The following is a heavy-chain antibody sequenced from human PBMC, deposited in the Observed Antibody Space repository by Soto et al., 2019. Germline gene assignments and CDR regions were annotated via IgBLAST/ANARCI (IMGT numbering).Heavy chain of an antibody. V-gene: IGHV4-34*01. J-gene: IGHJ4*02. CDR2: INHSGST. CDR1: GGSFSGYY. Sequence: PSETLSLTCAVYGGSFSGYYWSWIRQPPGKGLEWIGEINHSGSTNYNPSLKSRVTISVDTPKNQFSLKLSSVTAADTAVYYCARGQLVVVVTAKPFDYWGQGTLVTVSS. CDR3: ARGQLVVVVTAKPFDY. D-gene: IGHD2-21*02.